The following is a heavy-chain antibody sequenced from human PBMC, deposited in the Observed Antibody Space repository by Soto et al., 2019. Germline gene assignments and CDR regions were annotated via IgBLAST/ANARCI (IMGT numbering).Heavy chain of an antibody. D-gene: IGHD4-17*01. J-gene: IGHJ2*01. CDR3: AKVVGYGAYEGPHGYGYFDL. CDR1: GFTFSSYA. V-gene: IGHV3-23*01. Sequence: GGSLRLSCAASGFTFSSYAMSWVRQSPGKGLEWVSAISGSGGSTYYADSVKGRFTISRDNSKNTLYLQMNSLRAEDTAVYYCAKVVGYGAYEGPHGYGYFDLWARGTLVTVSS. CDR2: ISGSGGST.